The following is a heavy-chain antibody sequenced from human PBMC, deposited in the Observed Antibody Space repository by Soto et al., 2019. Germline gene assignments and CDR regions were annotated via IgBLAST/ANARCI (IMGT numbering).Heavy chain of an antibody. Sequence: PGGSLRLSCAASGFTFSSYSINWVRQAPGKGLEWVSSISSSSSYIYYADSVKGRFTISRDNAKNSLYLQMNSLRAEDTAVYYCARSPFPYSYGSYFDYWGQGTLVTVSS. CDR2: ISSSSSYI. V-gene: IGHV3-21*01. CDR3: ARSPFPYSYGSYFDY. J-gene: IGHJ4*02. CDR1: GFTFSSYS. D-gene: IGHD5-18*01.